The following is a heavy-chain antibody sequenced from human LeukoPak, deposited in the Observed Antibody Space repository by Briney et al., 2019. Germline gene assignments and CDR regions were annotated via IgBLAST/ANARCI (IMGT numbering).Heavy chain of an antibody. CDR2: IYPRDGST. CDR3: ARDQEGFDY. V-gene: IGHV1-46*01. Sequence: APVKVSCKASGYTFTSNYIHWVRQVPGQGLEWMGMIYPRDGSTSYAQKFQGRVTVTRDTSTSTVYMELSGLRSEDTAVYYCARDQEGFDYWGQGTLVTVSS. J-gene: IGHJ4*02. CDR1: GYTFTSNY.